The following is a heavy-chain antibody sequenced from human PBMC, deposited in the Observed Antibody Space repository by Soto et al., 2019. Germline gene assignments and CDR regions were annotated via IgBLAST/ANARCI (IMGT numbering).Heavy chain of an antibody. CDR2: IYNTGST. CDR1: GGSISSSRIY. V-gene: IGHV4-39*01. J-gene: IGHJ5*02. D-gene: IGHD6-6*01. CDR3: ARRGVAARPGSWFDP. Sequence: SETLSLTCTVSGGSISSSRIYWGWIRQPPGKGLECIGTIYNTGSTYYNPSLKSRVTISVDTSKNQFSLKLSSVTAADTAVYYCARRGVAARPGSWFDPWGQGTLVTVSS.